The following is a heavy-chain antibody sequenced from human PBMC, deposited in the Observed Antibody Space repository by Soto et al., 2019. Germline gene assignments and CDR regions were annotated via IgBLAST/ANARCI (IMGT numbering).Heavy chain of an antibody. D-gene: IGHD5-18*01. CDR1: VFTFIDHY. J-gene: IGHJ4*02. CDR2: TRNKARSYTT. CDR3: ARVEEGRGYSYGL. V-gene: IGHV3-72*01. Sequence: PGWSLRLSCASSVFTFIDHYMDWVRQAPGKGLEWVGRTRNKARSYTTEYAASVKGRFTISRDDSKNSLSLQMNSLKTEDTAVYYCARVEEGRGYSYGLWGQGTLVTRLL.